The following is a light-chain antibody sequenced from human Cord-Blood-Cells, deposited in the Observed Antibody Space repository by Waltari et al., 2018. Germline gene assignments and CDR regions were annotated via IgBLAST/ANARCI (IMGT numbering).Light chain of an antibody. CDR2: GQN. CDR3: NSRDSSGNHLV. CDR1: SLSSYY. V-gene: IGLV3-19*01. J-gene: IGLJ3*02. Sequence: SSELTQDPAVSVALGPTVRITCQGDSLSSYYASWYQQKPGQAPVLVIYGQNNRPSGIPDRFSGSSSGNTASVTITGAQSEDDADYYCNSRDSSGNHLVFGGGTKLTVL.